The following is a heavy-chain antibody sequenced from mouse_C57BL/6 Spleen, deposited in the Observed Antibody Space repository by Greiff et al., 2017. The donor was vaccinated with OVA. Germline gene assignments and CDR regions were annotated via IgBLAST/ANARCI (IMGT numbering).Heavy chain of an antibody. CDR2: ISGGGGNT. V-gene: IGHV5-9*01. CDR1: GFTFSSYT. Sequence: EVQGVESGGGLVKPGGSLKLSCAASGFTFSSYTMSWVRQTPEKRLEWVATISGGGGNTYYPDSVKGRFTISRDNAKNTLYLQMSSLRSEDTALYYCAREEEVFDYWGQGTTLTVSS. J-gene: IGHJ2*01. CDR3: AREEEVFDY.